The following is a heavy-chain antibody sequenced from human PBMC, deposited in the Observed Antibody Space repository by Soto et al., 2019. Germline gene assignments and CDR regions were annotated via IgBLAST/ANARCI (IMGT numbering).Heavy chain of an antibody. J-gene: IGHJ5*02. Sequence: QVELVQSGTEVKKAGASVKVSCEASSFTFIDYYIHWVRQAPGQGLEWMGWINAKNGGTRYAEKFQDRGTLTRDRSITTAYLELHRLRSDDTAVYYCARSHCTDGICYTEVIPSWGQGTLVTVSS. V-gene: IGHV1-2*02. D-gene: IGHD2-8*01. CDR2: INAKNGGT. CDR1: SFTFIDYY. CDR3: ARSHCTDGICYTEVIPS.